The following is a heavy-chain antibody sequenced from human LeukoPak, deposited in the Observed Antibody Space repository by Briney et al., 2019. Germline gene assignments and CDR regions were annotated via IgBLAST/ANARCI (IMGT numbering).Heavy chain of an antibody. CDR2: INPNSGGT. D-gene: IGHD1-26*01. J-gene: IGHJ4*02. CDR3: ARGSIESGSYYYYFDY. Sequence: GSVKVSCKASGYTFTGYYMHWVRQAPGQGLEWMGWINPNSGGTNYAQKFQGWVTMTRDTSISTAYMELSRLRSDDTAVYYCARGSIESGSYYYYFDYWGQGTLVTVSS. CDR1: GYTFTGYY. V-gene: IGHV1-2*04.